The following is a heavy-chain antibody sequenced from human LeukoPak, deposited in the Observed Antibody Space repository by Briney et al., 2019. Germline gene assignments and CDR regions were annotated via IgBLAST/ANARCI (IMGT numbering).Heavy chain of an antibody. CDR3: AREGTYEMYYFDY. CDR2: IWYDGSNK. Sequence: QPGRSLRLSCAASGFTFSSYGTHWVRQAPGKGLEWVAVIWYDGSNKYYADSVKGRFTISRDNSKNTLYLQMNSLRAEDTAVYYCAREGTYEMYYFDYWGQGTLVTVSS. CDR1: GFTFSSYG. D-gene: IGHD1-14*01. J-gene: IGHJ4*02. V-gene: IGHV3-33*01.